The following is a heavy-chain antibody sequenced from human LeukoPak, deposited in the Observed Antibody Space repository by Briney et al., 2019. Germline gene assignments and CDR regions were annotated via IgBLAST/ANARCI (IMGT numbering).Heavy chain of an antibody. CDR1: GYTFTSYG. Sequence: ASVKVSCKASGYTFTSYGISWVRQAPGQGLEWMGWISAYNGNTNYAQKFQGRVTMTTDTSTSTAYMELRSLRSDDTAVYYCARDQFKRITMVRGVNGAFDIWGQGTMVTVSS. CDR2: ISAYNGNT. J-gene: IGHJ3*02. V-gene: IGHV1-18*01. D-gene: IGHD3-10*01. CDR3: ARDQFKRITMVRGVNGAFDI.